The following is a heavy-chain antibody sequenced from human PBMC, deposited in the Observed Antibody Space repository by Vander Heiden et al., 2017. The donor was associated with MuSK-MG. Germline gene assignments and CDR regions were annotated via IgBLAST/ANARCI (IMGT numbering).Heavy chain of an antibody. V-gene: IGHV4-38-2*01. D-gene: IGHD6-19*01. CDR3: ARHSPYSSGWSFDY. CDR2: IYHSGST. CDR1: GYSISSGYY. Sequence: QVQLQESGPGLVKPSETLSLTCAVSGYSISSGYYWGWIRQPPGKGLEWIGSIYHSGSTYYNPSLKSRVTISVDTSKNQFSLKLSSVTAADTAVYYCARHSPYSSGWSFDYWGQGTLVTVSS. J-gene: IGHJ4*02.